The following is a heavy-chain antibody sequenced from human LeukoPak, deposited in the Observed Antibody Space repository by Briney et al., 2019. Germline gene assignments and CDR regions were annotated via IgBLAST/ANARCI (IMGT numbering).Heavy chain of an antibody. D-gene: IGHD4-11*01. CDR2: IISSGSSI. J-gene: IGHJ6*03. CDR1: GFTFSSYE. Sequence: GSLRLSCAASGFTFSSYEMNWVRQAPGKGLEWVSYIISSGSSIYYADSVKGRFTISRDNAKNTLYLQMNSLRDEDTAVFYCAKDRIYSNYGYYMDVWGKGTTVTVSS. V-gene: IGHV3-48*03. CDR3: AKDRIYSNYGYYMDV.